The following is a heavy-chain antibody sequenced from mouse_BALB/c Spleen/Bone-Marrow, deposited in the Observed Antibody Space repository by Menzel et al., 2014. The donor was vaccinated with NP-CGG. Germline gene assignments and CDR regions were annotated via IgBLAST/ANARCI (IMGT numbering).Heavy chain of an antibody. Sequence: QVQLQQSGAELVKPGASVKLSCKASGYTFTSYYMYWAKQRPGQGLERIGEINPSNGGTNFNEKFKSKATLTVDKSSSTAYMQPSSLTSEDSAVYYCTRSYYGNYFDVWGAGTTVTVSS. CDR2: INPSNGGT. CDR3: TRSYYGNYFDV. V-gene: IGHV1S81*02. D-gene: IGHD2-1*01. J-gene: IGHJ1*01. CDR1: GYTFTSYY.